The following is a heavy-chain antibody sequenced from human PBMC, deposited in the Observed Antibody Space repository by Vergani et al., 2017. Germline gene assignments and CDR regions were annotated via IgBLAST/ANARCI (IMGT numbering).Heavy chain of an antibody. J-gene: IGHJ6*03. Sequence: QVQLQQWGAGLLKPSETLSLTCAVYGGSFSGYYWTWVRQPPGKGLEWIGEINHSGSTNYNPSLKSQVTISVDTSKNQFSLKLSSVTAADTAVYYCARVVVPATDYMDVWGKXP. CDR2: INHSGST. V-gene: IGHV4-34*01. D-gene: IGHD2-2*01. CDR3: ARVVVPATDYMDV. CDR1: GGSFSGYY.